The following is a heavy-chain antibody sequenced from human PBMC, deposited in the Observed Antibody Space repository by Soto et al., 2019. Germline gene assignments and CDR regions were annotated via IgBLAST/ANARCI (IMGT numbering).Heavy chain of an antibody. V-gene: IGHV1-8*01. Sequence: ASVKVSCKASGYTFTSYDINWVRQATGQGLEWMGWMNPNSGHTNSAQKFQGRVTMTRDTSINTAYMELTNLRSEDTAIYYCASDMSTTWGQGTLVTVSS. CDR1: GYTFTSYD. D-gene: IGHD2-2*01. CDR3: ASDMSTT. J-gene: IGHJ5*02. CDR2: MNPNSGHT.